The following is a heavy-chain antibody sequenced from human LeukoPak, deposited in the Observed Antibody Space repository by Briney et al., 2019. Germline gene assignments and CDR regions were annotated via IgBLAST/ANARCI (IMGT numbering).Heavy chain of an antibody. CDR2: IDGSGSS. Sequence: SETLSLTCTVSGYSISSGYLWGWIRQPPGKGLEWIGSIDGSGSSYYNPSLKSRVIISVDTSRNQFSLKMASVTAADTAVYYCAREVRAAAVYYYYYYMDVWGKGTTVTISS. D-gene: IGHD6-13*01. CDR1: GYSISSGYL. CDR3: AREVRAAAVYYYYYYMDV. J-gene: IGHJ6*03. V-gene: IGHV4-38-2*02.